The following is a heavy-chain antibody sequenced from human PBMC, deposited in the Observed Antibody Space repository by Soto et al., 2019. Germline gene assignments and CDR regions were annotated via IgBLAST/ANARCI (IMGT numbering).Heavy chain of an antibody. CDR3: AKDISTAWSKNWFDP. D-gene: IGHD2-8*02. V-gene: IGHV3-23*01. CDR2: ISGSGGST. CDR1: GFTFSSYD. J-gene: IGHJ5*02. Sequence: GALRLSCAASGFTFSSYDMSWVRQAPGKGLEWVSAISGSGGSTYYADSVKGRFTISRDNSKNTLYLQMNTLRAEDTAVYYCAKDISTAWSKNWFDPWGQRTLVTVSS.